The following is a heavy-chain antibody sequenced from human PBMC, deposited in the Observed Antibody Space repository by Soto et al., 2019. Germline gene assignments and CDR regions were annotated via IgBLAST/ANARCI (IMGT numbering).Heavy chain of an antibody. V-gene: IGHV1-69*06. CDR1: GGTFSSYA. Sequence: SVKVSCKASGGTFSSYAISWVRQAPGQGFEWMGGIIPIFGTANYAQKFQGRVTITADKSTSTAYMELSSLRSEDTAVYYCARGRAVAGTLFDCWGQGTLVTGSS. CDR3: ARGRAVAGTLFDC. D-gene: IGHD6-19*01. J-gene: IGHJ4*02. CDR2: IIPIFGTA.